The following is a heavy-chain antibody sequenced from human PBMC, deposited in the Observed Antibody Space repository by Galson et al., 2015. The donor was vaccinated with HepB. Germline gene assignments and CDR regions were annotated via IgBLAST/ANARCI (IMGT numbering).Heavy chain of an antibody. J-gene: IGHJ4*02. CDR2: IKQDGSEK. Sequence: SLRLSCAASGFTFSSYWMSWVRQAPGKGLEWVANIKQDGSEKYYVDSVKGRFTISRDNAKNSLYLQMNSLRAEDTAVYYCASYDSSGYPDPPVDYWGQGTLVTVSS. V-gene: IGHV3-7*03. CDR3: ASYDSSGYPDPPVDY. D-gene: IGHD3-22*01. CDR1: GFTFSSYW.